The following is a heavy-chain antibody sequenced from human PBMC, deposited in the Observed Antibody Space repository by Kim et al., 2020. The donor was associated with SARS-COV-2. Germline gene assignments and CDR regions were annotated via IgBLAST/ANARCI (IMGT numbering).Heavy chain of an antibody. V-gene: IGHV3-11*01. CDR2: ISSSGRTV. D-gene: IGHD1-1*01. J-gene: IGHJ6*01. Sequence: GGSLRLSCAASGFIVSDYYMSWIRQAPGKGLEWIAYISSSGRTVFYAASVEGRFVISRDDAMNPVLLEMNSMRAEETASYYAVRDGEVNEDYDYYGMDV. CDR3: VRDGEVNEDYDYYGMDV. CDR1: GFIVSDYY.